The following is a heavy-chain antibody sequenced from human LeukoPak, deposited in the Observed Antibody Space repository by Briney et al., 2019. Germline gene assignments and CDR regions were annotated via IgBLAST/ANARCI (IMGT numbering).Heavy chain of an antibody. J-gene: IGHJ4*02. D-gene: IGHD2-15*01. CDR3: AKDLYCSGGSCHDLSDY. CDR2: ISGSGGGT. V-gene: IGHV3-23*01. Sequence: GGSLRLSCAASGFTFSSYSMNWVRQAPGKGLEWVSTISGSGGGTYYADSVKGRFTISRDNSKNTLYLQMNSLRAEDTAVYYCAKDLYCSGGSCHDLSDYWGQGTLVTVSS. CDR1: GFTFSSYS.